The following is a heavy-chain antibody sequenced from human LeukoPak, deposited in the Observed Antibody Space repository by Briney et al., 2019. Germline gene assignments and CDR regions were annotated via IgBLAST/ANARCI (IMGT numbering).Heavy chain of an antibody. CDR1: GFTFSNAW. V-gene: IGHV3-15*01. CDR3: TGMVVAATVYYYGMDV. D-gene: IGHD2-15*01. CDR2: IKSKTDGGTT. J-gene: IGHJ6*02. Sequence: PGGSLRLSCAASGFTFSNAWMSWVRQAPGKGLEWVGRIKSKTDGGTTDYSAPVKGRFTISRDDSKNTLYLQMNSLKTEDTAVYYCTGMVVAATVYYYGMDVWGQGTTVTVPS.